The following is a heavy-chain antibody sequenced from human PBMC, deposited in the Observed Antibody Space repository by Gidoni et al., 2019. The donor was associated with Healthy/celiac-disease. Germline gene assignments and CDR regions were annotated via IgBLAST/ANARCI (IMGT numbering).Heavy chain of an antibody. Sequence: QVQLVQSGAEVKKPGASVKVSRKALGYSFISHYMHLVRQAPGQVLEWMGINNPSGGSTSYAQKFQGRVTMTRDTSTSTVYMELSSLRSEDTAVYYCARPLGYCSSTSCSYYFDYWGQGTLVTVSS. CDR2: NNPSGGST. D-gene: IGHD2-2*01. CDR3: ARPLGYCSSTSCSYYFDY. CDR1: GYSFISHY. J-gene: IGHJ4*02. V-gene: IGHV1-46*01.